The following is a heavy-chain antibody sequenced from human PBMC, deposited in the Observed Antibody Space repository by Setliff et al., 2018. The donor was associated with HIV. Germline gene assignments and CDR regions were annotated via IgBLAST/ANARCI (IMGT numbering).Heavy chain of an antibody. D-gene: IGHD3-10*01. V-gene: IGHV3-43*01. J-gene: IGHJ4*02. Sequence: PGGSLRLSCAASGFIFEDFTMNWVRQVPGKGLEWVALISWDGSSAYYADSVKGRFTISRDNSKNSLFPQMHSLKTEDTALYYCAKAGSNYFDYWGQGTLVTVSS. CDR1: GFIFEDFT. CDR3: AKAGSNYFDY. CDR2: ISWDGSSA.